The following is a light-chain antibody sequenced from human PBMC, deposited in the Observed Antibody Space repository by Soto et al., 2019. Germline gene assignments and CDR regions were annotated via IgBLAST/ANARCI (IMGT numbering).Light chain of an antibody. CDR2: GNN. Sequence: QSVLTQPPSASGTPGQRVTISCSGSSSNIGTNTVNWYQQLPGTAPRLLIFGNNKRASGVPDRFSGSKSGTSASLAITGLQAEDEGDYYCQSYDSSLGGHVFGTGTKLTVL. J-gene: IGLJ1*01. CDR1: SSNIGTNT. CDR3: QSYDSSLGGHV. V-gene: IGLV1-44*01.